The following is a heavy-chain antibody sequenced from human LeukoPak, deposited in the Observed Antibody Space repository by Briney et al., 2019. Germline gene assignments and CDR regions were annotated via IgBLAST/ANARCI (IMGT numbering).Heavy chain of an antibody. Sequence: PGESLKISCKGSGYSFTSSWTGWVRQMPGKGLEWMGIIYPGDSDTRYNPPFQGQVTISADKSISTTYLQWSSLKASDTAIYYCAKHHCSSTTCYTYYFEYWGQGTRVTVSS. CDR1: GYSFTSSW. D-gene: IGHD2-2*01. J-gene: IGHJ4*02. CDR2: IYPGDSDT. V-gene: IGHV5-51*01. CDR3: AKHHCSSTTCYTYYFEY.